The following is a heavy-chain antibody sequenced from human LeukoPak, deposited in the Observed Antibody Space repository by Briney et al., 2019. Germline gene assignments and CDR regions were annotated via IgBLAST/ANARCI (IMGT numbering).Heavy chain of an antibody. V-gene: IGHV5-51*01. D-gene: IGHD2-8*01. J-gene: IGHJ5*02. CDR2: IHPSSSAT. Sequence: GESLKISCRVSGDGFDNYWIGWVRHISGEGLQCVAIIHPSSSATHYSPSFQGRVSIPADKAITTAYLQWNSLRTSDTAIYFCARGAHLAQFGVDWFDPWGQGTLVTVSS. CDR1: GDGFDNYW. CDR3: ARGAHLAQFGVDWFDP.